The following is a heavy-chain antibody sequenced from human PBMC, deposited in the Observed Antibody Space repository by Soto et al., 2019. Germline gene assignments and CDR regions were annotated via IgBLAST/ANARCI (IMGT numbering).Heavy chain of an antibody. CDR2: IVVGSGNT. Sequence: SVKVSCKASGFTFTSSAVQWVRQARGQRLEWIGWIVVGSGNTNYAQKFQERVTITRDMSTSTAYMELSSLRSEDTAVYYCASDPSVAGGDFFDFCRQRSLDTVSA. CDR3: ASDPSVAGGDFFDF. CDR1: GFTFTSSA. D-gene: IGHD6-19*01. J-gene: IGHJ4*02. V-gene: IGHV1-58*01.